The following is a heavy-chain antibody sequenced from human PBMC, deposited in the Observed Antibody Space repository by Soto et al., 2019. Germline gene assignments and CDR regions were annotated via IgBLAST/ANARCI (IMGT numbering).Heavy chain of an antibody. Sequence: GGSLRPSFAASGFTLSRFELHWFRQAPGKGLEWISYISSSGSTAYYASSVEGRFTISRDNANNSVYLQMDSLRAEDTALYYCTRAAWFPYLSFYWGQGALVTVSS. V-gene: IGHV3-48*03. CDR2: ISSSGSTA. CDR3: TRAAWFPYLSFY. J-gene: IGHJ4*02. D-gene: IGHD3-10*01. CDR1: GFTLSRFE.